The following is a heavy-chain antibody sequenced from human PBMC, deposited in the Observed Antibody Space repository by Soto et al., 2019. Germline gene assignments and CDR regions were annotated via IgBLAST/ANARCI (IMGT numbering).Heavy chain of an antibody. V-gene: IGHV5-51*01. Sequence: GESLKISCKCSGYSFTSYWIGLVRQMPGKGLEWMGIIYPGDSDTRYSPSFQGQVTISADKSISTAYLQWSSLKASDTAMYYCARPIGAVTIFGVVKGRGQNAFDIWGQGTMVTVSS. CDR3: ARPIGAVTIFGVVKGRGQNAFDI. J-gene: IGHJ3*02. D-gene: IGHD3-3*01. CDR2: IYPGDSDT. CDR1: GYSFTSYW.